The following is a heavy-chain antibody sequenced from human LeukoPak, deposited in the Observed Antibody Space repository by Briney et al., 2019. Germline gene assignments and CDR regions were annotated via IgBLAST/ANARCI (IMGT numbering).Heavy chain of an antibody. CDR3: ARAFPDIGARPVGLFDY. CDR2: INHSGST. D-gene: IGHD6-6*01. J-gene: IGHJ4*02. V-gene: IGHV4-34*01. CDR1: GGSFSGYY. Sequence: SETLSLTCAVYGGSFSGYYWSWIRQPPGKGLEWIGGINHSGSTNYNPSLKSPVTISVDTSKNQFSLKLSAVTAADTAVYYCARAFPDIGARPVGLFDYWGQGTLVTVSS.